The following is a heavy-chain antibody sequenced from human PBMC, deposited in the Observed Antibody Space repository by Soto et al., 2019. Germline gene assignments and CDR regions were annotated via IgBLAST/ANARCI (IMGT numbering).Heavy chain of an antibody. J-gene: IGHJ4*02. CDR3: ARKDTLVAAEPEDYFDY. V-gene: IGHV3-48*01. CDR2: ISSSSSTI. Sequence: TGGSLRLSCAASGFTFSSYSMNWVRQAPGKGLEWVSYISSSSSTIYYADSVKGRFTISRDNAKNSLYLQMNSLRAEDTAVYYCARKDTLVAAEPEDYFDYWGQGTLVTVSS. CDR1: GFTFSSYS. D-gene: IGHD1-26*01.